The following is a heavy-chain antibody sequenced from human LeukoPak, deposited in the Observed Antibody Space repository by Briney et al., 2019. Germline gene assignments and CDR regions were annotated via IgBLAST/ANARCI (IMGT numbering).Heavy chain of an antibody. V-gene: IGHV1-69*05. Sequence: SVKVSCKASGGTFSSYAISWVRQAPGQGLEWMGGIIPIFGTANHAQKFQGGVAITTDESTSTAYMELSSLRSEDTAVYYCAGSTRYMDVWGKGTTVTVSS. CDR3: AGSTRYMDV. J-gene: IGHJ6*03. D-gene: IGHD2-2*01. CDR2: IIPIFGTA. CDR1: GGTFSSYA.